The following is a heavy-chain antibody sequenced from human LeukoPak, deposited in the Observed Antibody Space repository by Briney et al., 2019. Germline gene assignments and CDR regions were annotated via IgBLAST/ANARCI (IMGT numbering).Heavy chain of an antibody. CDR1: GGSISSYY. J-gene: IGHJ6*02. Sequence: SETLSLTCTVSGGSISSYYWSWIRQPPGKGLEWIGYIYYSGSTNYNPSLKSRVTISVDTSKNQLSLKLSSVTAADTAVYYCARDSSTTANLYYYYGMDVWGQGTTVTVSS. CDR3: ARDSSTTANLYYYYGMDV. CDR2: IYYSGST. V-gene: IGHV4-59*01. D-gene: IGHD4-17*01.